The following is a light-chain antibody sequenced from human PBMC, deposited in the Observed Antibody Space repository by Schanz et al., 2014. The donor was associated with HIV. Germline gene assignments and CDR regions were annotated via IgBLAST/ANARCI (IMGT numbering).Light chain of an antibody. CDR2: ATY. CDR1: SSNIGSFA. Sequence: QSVLTQPPSVSGTPGQRVTISCSGSSSNIGSFAVHWYQQLPGTAPKLLIYATYNRPSGVPDRFSGSGSGTSASLAISGLQSEDEADYYCAGWDDSLNVWVFGGGTKRPS. CDR3: AGWDDSLNVWV. J-gene: IGLJ3*02. V-gene: IGLV1-44*01.